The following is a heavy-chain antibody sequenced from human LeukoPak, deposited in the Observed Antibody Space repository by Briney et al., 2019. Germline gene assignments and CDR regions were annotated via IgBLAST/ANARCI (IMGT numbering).Heavy chain of an antibody. V-gene: IGHV1-46*01. CDR3: ARVPFYCTNGVCPFDP. CDR2: INPSGGST. J-gene: IGHJ5*02. Sequence: GASVKVSCKASGYTFTSYYMHWVRQAPGQGLEWMGIINPSGGSTSYAQKFQGRVTMTRDTSTSTAYMELRSLRSDDTAVYYCARVPFYCTNGVCPFDPWGQGTLVTVSS. CDR1: GYTFTSYY. D-gene: IGHD2-8*01.